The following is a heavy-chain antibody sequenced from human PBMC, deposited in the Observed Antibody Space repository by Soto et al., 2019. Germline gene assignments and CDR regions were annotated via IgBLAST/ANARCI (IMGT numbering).Heavy chain of an antibody. Sequence: QVQLQESGPGLLKPSQTLSLTCTVSGGSINTGGYYWGWIRHLPGEGLEWIGHIFYTGTAYYTPSLRSRETVSIYTSANQFSLHMYSVTAADTAMNYCARRRDETTETFFHWFDPSGQGMLVPISS. CDR2: IFYTGTA. CDR3: ARRRDETTETFFHWFDP. CDR1: GGSINTGGYY. D-gene: IGHD4-17*01. V-gene: IGHV4-31*03. J-gene: IGHJ5*02.